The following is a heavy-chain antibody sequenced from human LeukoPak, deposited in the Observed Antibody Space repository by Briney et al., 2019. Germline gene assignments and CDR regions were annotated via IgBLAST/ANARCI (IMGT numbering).Heavy chain of an antibody. D-gene: IGHD3-10*01. CDR2: ISADGQVT. Sequence: GGSLRLSCAGSGFAFGTYAMSWVRQASGMGLEWVSSISADGQVTYYADSVEGRFTVSRDNSESTLYLQLNSLRAEDTATYYCARDPYNTILYRLAHWGQGTLVTVSS. V-gene: IGHV3-23*01. CDR3: ARDPYNTILYRLAH. J-gene: IGHJ4*02. CDR1: GFAFGTYA.